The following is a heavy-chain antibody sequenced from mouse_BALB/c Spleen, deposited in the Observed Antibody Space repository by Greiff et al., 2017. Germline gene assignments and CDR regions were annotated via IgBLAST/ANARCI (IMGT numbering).Heavy chain of an antibody. Sequence: QVQLQQPGAELVKPGASVKMSCKASGYTFTSYWMQWVKQRPGQGLEWIGAIYPGDGDTRYTQKFKGKATLTADKSSSTAYMQLSSLASEDSAVYYCAREGAMDGYYVGAYWGQGTLVTVSA. CDR3: AREGAMDGYYVGAY. J-gene: IGHJ3*01. D-gene: IGHD2-3*01. CDR1: GYTFTSYW. CDR2: IYPGDGDT. V-gene: IGHV1-87*01.